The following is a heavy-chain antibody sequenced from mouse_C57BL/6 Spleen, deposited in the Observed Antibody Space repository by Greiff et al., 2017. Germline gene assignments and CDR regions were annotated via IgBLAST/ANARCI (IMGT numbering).Heavy chain of an antibody. J-gene: IGHJ3*01. V-gene: IGHV1-82*01. Sequence: VQLQESGPELVKPGASVKISCKASGYAFTSSWMNWVKQRPGKGLEWIGRIYPGDGDTNYNEKVKGKATLTADKSSSTAYMQLSSLTSEDSAVYCGARGYSSAFAYWGQGTLVNVSA. CDR1: GYAFTSSW. D-gene: IGHD2-5*01. CDR3: ARGYSSAFAY. CDR2: IYPGDGDT.